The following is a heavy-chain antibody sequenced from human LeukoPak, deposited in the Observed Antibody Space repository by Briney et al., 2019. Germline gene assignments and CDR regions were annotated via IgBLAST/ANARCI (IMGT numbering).Heavy chain of an antibody. CDR1: GGSISSSSYY. CDR3: ARATVTTDYYYYYMDV. J-gene: IGHJ6*03. CDR2: IYYSGST. V-gene: IGHV4-39*07. Sequence: AETLSLTCTVSGGSISSSSYYWGWIRQPPGKGLEWIGSIYYSGSTYYNPSLKSRVTISVDTSKNQFSLKLSSVTAADTAVYYCARATVTTDYYYYYMDVWGKGTTVTVSS. D-gene: IGHD4-17*01.